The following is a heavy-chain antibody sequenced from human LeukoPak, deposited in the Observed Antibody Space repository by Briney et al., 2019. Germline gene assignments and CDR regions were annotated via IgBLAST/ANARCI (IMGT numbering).Heavy chain of an antibody. CDR1: GFIVSSHY. V-gene: IGHV3-53*04. J-gene: IGHJ4*02. Sequence: GGSLRLSCAVSGFIVSSHYMTWVRQAPGKGLQWVSVIYTGGSTYYADSVKGRFTISRQNSKNMLYLQMNSLRVEDTAVYYCARALTYYDVWSAYYSDSWGQGTLVTVSS. CDR2: IYTGGST. CDR3: ARALTYYDVWSAYYSDS. D-gene: IGHD3-3*01.